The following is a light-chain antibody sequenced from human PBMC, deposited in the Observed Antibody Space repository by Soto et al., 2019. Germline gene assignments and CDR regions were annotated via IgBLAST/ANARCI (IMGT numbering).Light chain of an antibody. CDR1: SSDVGSYNL. CDR2: EGT. CDR3: CSYAGSSTNVV. J-gene: IGLJ2*01. V-gene: IGLV2-23*01. Sequence: QSALTQPAYVSGSPGQSITISCTGTSSDVGSYNLVAWYQQHPNKAPKLMIYEGTKRPSGVSNRFSGSKSGNTASLTISGSQAEDEADYYCCSYAGSSTNVVFGGGTKLTFL.